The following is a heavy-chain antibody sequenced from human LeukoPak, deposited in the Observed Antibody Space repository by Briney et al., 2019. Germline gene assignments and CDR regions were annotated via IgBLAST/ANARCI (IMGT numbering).Heavy chain of an antibody. V-gene: IGHV4-59*01. CDR1: GGSISSYF. D-gene: IGHD3-22*01. J-gene: IGHJ4*02. CDR2: IYYSGST. CDR3: ARRAYSSGYYFFDY. Sequence: PSETLSLTCTVSGGSISSYFWNWIPQPPGKGPEWIGYIYYSGSTNYNPSLKSRVTISIDTSKNQFSLKLSSVTAADTAVYYCARRAYSSGYYFFDYWGQGTLVTVSS.